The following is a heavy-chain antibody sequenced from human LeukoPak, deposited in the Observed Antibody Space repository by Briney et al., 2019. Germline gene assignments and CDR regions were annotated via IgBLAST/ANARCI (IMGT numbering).Heavy chain of an antibody. CDR1: GFTFSNYA. J-gene: IGHJ5*02. CDR2: ICNTGGSA. V-gene: IGHV3-23*01. Sequence: GGSLRLSCAASGFTFSNYAMTWVRQAPRKGLEWVSTICNTGGSAFFAHSVTGRFTISRDNSKETLYLEMNTLRAEETAVYYCAKGAYLRSSCFDPWGQGTLVTVSS. CDR3: AKGAYLRSSCFDP.